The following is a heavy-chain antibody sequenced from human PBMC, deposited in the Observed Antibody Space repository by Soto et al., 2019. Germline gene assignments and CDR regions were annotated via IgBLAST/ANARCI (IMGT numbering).Heavy chain of an antibody. D-gene: IGHD2-15*01. J-gene: IGHJ4*02. CDR1: LGSVNTADYF. CDR3: ASVVVGATRQSGSDH. V-gene: IGHV4-39*02. CDR2: IHSSGGT. Sequence: QLQESGPGLVKPSETLSLTCTVSLGSVNTADYFWAWFRQPPGKGLEFIGSIHSSGGTFYSPSLKSRVSISIDKSKNHFSLRLTSVTAGDTAVYFCASVVVGATRQSGSDHWGQGTLVTVS.